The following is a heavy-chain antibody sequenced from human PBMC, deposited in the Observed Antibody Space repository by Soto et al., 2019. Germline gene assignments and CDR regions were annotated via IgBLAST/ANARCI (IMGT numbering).Heavy chain of an antibody. CDR3: ARDSGSSPSYGMDV. CDR1: GGCFSGYY. Sequence: SETLSLTCAVYGGCFSGYYWSWIRQPPGKGLEWIGEINHSGSTNYNPSLKSRVTISVDTSKNQFSLKLSSVTAADTAVYYCARDSGSSPSYGMDVWGQGTTVTVSS. CDR2: INHSGST. D-gene: IGHD3-10*01. V-gene: IGHV4-34*01. J-gene: IGHJ6*02.